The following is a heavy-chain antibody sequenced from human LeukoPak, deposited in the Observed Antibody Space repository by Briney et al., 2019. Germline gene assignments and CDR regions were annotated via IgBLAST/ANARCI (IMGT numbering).Heavy chain of an antibody. Sequence: VGSLRLSCAASGFTFSSYAMTWVRQAPGKGLEWVSSINWNGDTTAYADSVKGRFTISRDNAKNSLYLQMNSLRAEDTALYHCARAKYSSSTNDAFHIWGQGTMVTVSS. V-gene: IGHV3-20*01. CDR1: GFTFSSYA. CDR2: INWNGDTT. D-gene: IGHD6-6*01. CDR3: ARAKYSSSTNDAFHI. J-gene: IGHJ3*02.